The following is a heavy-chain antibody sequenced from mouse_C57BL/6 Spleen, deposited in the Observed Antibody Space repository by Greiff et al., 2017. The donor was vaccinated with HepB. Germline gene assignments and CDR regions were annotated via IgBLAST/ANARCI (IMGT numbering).Heavy chain of an antibody. D-gene: IGHD1-1*01. CDR2: ISYDGSN. J-gene: IGHJ2*01. CDR1: GYSITSGYY. CDR3: AREGGGITTGGIFDY. V-gene: IGHV3-6*01. Sequence: EVQLQQSGPGLVKPSQSLSLTCSVTGYSITSGYYWNWIRQFPGNKLEWMGYISYDGSNNYNPSLKNRISITRDTSKNQFFLKLNSVTTEDTATYYCAREGGGITTGGIFDYGGQGTTLTVSS.